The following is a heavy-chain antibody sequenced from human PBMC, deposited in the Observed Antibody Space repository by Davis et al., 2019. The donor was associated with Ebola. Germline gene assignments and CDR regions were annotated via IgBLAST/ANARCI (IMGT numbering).Heavy chain of an antibody. Sequence: ASVKVSCKASGYTFTSYGISWVRQAPGQGLEWMGWISAYNGNTNYAQKLKGRVTMTTDTSTSTAYMELRSLRSDDTAVYYCARVRLWGGKAAAGREWFDPWGQGTLVTVSS. CDR1: GYTFTSYG. CDR2: ISAYNGNT. D-gene: IGHD6-13*01. V-gene: IGHV1-18*01. CDR3: ARVRLWGGKAAAGREWFDP. J-gene: IGHJ5*02.